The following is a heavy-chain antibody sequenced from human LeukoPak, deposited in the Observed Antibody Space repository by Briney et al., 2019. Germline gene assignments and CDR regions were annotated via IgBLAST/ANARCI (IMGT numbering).Heavy chain of an antibody. CDR3: ARHEYSSSSRLYAFDI. Sequence: GESLKISCKGSGYSFTSYWIGWVRQMPGKGLEWMGIIYPGDSDTRYSPSFQGQVTISADKSISTAYLQWSSLRASDTAMYYCARHEYSSSSRLYAFDIWGQGTMVTVSS. J-gene: IGHJ3*02. D-gene: IGHD6-13*01. V-gene: IGHV5-51*01. CDR1: GYSFTSYW. CDR2: IYPGDSDT.